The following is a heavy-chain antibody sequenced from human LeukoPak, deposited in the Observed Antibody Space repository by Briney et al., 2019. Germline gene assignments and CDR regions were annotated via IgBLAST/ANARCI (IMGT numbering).Heavy chain of an antibody. J-gene: IGHJ6*02. V-gene: IGHV3-23*01. CDR1: GLTFSNSV. CDR2: ITGSGGTT. D-gene: IGHD1-26*01. CDR3: AKDVDGRVGAMDV. Sequence: PGGSLRLSCTASGLTFSNSVMNWVRQAPGKGLDWVSIITGSGGTTHYTDSVKGRFTISRDNSKNTLYLRMDSLRAEDTAVYYCAKDVDGRVGAMDVWGQGTTVTVSS.